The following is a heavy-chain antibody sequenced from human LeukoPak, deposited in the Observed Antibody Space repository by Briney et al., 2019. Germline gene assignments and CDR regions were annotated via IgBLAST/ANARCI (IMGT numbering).Heavy chain of an antibody. CDR3: TKDPNGDYVGAFDP. CDR2: ITGGHYPT. CDR1: GFSFSSFA. V-gene: IGHV3-23*01. D-gene: IGHD4-17*01. Sequence: GESLRLSCAASGFSFSSFAMTWVRQAPGKGLEWVSSITGGHYPTYNTDSVKGRLTISRDNSKNTLYLQMNSLRADDTAVYYCTKDPNGDYVGAFDPWGQGTLVTVSS. J-gene: IGHJ5*02.